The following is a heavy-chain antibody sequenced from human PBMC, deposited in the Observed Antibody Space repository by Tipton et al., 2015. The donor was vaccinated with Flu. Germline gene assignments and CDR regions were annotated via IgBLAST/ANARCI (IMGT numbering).Heavy chain of an antibody. J-gene: IGHJ5*02. V-gene: IGHV4-39*07. Sequence: GLVKPSETLSLTCTVSDGSISSSSYYWGWIRQPPGKGLEWIGSIYHNSGSTYYNPSLKSRVTISVDTSKNQFSLKLSSVTAADTAVYYCARSSTAGGPLRPWGQGTLVTVPS. CDR3: ARSSTAGGPLRP. CDR2: IYHNSGST. D-gene: IGHD2/OR15-2a*01. CDR1: DGSISSSSYY.